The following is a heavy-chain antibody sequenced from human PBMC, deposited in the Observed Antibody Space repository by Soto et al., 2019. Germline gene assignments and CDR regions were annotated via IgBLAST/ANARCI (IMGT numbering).Heavy chain of an antibody. V-gene: IGHV1-69*13. D-gene: IGHD6-6*01. Sequence: SVKVSCKASGGTFSSYAISWVRQAPGQGLEWMGGIIPIFGTTNYAQNFQGRVTITADESTSTAYMDLSGLRSEDTAVYYCARDRSSEEEPFDYWGQGTLVTVSS. CDR1: GGTFSSYA. J-gene: IGHJ4*02. CDR2: IIPIFGTT. CDR3: ARDRSSEEEPFDY.